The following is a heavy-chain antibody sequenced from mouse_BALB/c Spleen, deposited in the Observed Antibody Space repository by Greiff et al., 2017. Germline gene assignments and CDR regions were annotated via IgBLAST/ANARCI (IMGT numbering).Heavy chain of an antibody. J-gene: IGHJ4*01. Sequence: QVHVKQSGPDLVAPSQSLSITCTVSGFSLTSYGVHWVRQPPGKGLEWLVVIWSDGSTTYNSALKSRLSISKDNSKSQVFLKMNSLQTDDTAMYYCARHGIYDGYPHAMDYWGQGTSVTVSS. V-gene: IGHV2-6-2*01. CDR2: IWSDGST. CDR3: ARHGIYDGYPHAMDY. CDR1: GFSLTSYG. D-gene: IGHD2-3*01.